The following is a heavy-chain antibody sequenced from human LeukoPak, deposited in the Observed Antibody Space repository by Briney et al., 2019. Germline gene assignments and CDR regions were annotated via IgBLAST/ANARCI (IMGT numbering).Heavy chain of an antibody. CDR1: GYTFTGYA. D-gene: IGHD7-27*01. J-gene: IGHJ4*02. CDR3: ARRPGWGFYYFDY. CDR2: INAGNGNT. Sequence: ASVKVSCKASGYTFTGYAMHWVRQAPGQRLEWMGWINAGNGNTKYSQKFQGRVTITRDTSASTAYMELSSLRSEDTAVYYCARRPGWGFYYFDYWGQGTLVTVSS. V-gene: IGHV1-3*01.